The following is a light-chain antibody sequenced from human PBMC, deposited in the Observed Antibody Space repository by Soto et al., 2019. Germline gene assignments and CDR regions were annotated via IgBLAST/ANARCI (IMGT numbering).Light chain of an antibody. CDR2: GAS. CDR1: ENVRTF. J-gene: IGKJ1*01. Sequence: EVVLTQSPATLSLSPVELATLSFRASENVRTFVDWYQQKPGQAPRLLIYGASNRATGIPARFSGSGSGTDLTLTISNLEPEDFAVYYCQQHSNWPPWTFGQGTKVDI. CDR3: QQHSNWPPWT. V-gene: IGKV3-11*01.